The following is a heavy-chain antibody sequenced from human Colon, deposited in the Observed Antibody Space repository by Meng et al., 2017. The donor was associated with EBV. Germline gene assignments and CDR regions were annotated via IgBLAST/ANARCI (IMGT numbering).Heavy chain of an antibody. D-gene: IGHD6-19*01. V-gene: IGHV7-4-1*02. Sequence: QVQLEHSGPELKKPGASVQVACKAPGYTFTRYRVNWVRQAPGQWRECMGWIRTNTGNPTYAQGFTGRFVFSVNTSDSTEYLQIRSLKAEDTAVYDLWTLENTSGFYGPAYWGQGALVTVSS. CDR2: IRTNTGNP. CDR1: GYTFTRYR. J-gene: IGHJ4*02. CDR3: WTLENTSGFYGPAY.